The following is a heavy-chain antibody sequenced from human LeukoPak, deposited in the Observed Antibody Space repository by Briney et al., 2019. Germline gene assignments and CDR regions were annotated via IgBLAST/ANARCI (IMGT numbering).Heavy chain of an antibody. CDR1: GYTFTSYG. J-gene: IGHJ4*02. V-gene: IGHV1-18*01. Sequence: ASVTVSCTASGYTFTSYGISWVRQAPGQGLEWMGWISAYNGNTNYAQKLQGRVTMTTDTSTSTAYMELRSLRSDDTAVYYCARDRGFLDPLDYWGQGTLVTVSS. D-gene: IGHD3/OR15-3a*01. CDR3: ARDRGFLDPLDY. CDR2: ISAYNGNT.